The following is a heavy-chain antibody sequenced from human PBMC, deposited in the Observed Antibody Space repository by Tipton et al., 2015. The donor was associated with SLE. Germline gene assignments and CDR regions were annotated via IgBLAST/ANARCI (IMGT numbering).Heavy chain of an antibody. Sequence: GSLRLSCAASGFPFSSYAMSWVRQAPGKGLEWVSGIDGGGVNTYYADSVKGRFTISRDNSKNTLYLQMNSLRAEDTAVFYCAKDLYVMDVWGQGTTVTVSS. J-gene: IGHJ6*02. V-gene: IGHV3-23*01. CDR2: IDGGGVNT. CDR3: AKDLYVMDV. CDR1: GFPFSSYA.